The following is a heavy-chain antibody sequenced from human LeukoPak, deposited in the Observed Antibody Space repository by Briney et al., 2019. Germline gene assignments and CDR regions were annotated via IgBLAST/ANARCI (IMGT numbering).Heavy chain of an antibody. D-gene: IGHD2-2*01. J-gene: IGHJ5*02. CDR2: INPNSGGT. Sequence: GASVTVSCTSSGYTFTFYYMHWVRQAPGQGLEWMGWINPNSGGTNYAQKFQDRVTMTRDTSITTVYMELSRLRSDDTAVYYCARDFPQNMGDQLLFLDPWGQGTLVTVSS. CDR1: GYTFTFYY. CDR3: ARDFPQNMGDQLLFLDP. V-gene: IGHV1-2*02.